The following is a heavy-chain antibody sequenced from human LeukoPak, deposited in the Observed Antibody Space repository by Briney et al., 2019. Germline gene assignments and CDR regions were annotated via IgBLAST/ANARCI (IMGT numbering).Heavy chain of an antibody. V-gene: IGHV3-72*01. CDR2: ARNKANSHTT. J-gene: IGHJ4*02. CDR3: ARGPTGSYSNFDY. CDR1: GFSFSDHY. Sequence: GGSLRLSCAASGFSFSDHYMDWVRQAPGKGPEWVGRARNKANSHTTEYAASVKGRFTISRDDSKNSLYLQMNSLKTEDTAVYYCARGPTGSYSNFDYWGQRTLVTVSS. D-gene: IGHD1-26*01.